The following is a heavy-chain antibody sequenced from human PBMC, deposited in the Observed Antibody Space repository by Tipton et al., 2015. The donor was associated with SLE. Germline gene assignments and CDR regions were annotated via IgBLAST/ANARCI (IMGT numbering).Heavy chain of an antibody. D-gene: IGHD2-15*01. CDR2: IRYVGTNT. CDR1: GFTFDGYS. J-gene: IGHJ4*02. Sequence: SLRLSCAASGFTFDGYSMHWVRQPPGKGLEWVAFIRYVGTNTLYADSVKGRFTISRDNSKNMLYLEMSSLRAEDTAIYYCAKDRELAVEYYFDYWGQGTLVTVSS. CDR3: AKDRELAVEYYFDY. V-gene: IGHV3-30*02.